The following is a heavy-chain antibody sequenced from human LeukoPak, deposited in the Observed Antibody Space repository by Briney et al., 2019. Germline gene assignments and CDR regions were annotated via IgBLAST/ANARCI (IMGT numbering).Heavy chain of an antibody. CDR3: ARDLGYCSSTSCQIGFDY. Sequence: GGSLRLSCAASEFTFSTYAMNWVRQAPGKGLEWVAIISYDGNTKSYADSVKGRFTISRDNSKNTLYLQMNSLRTEDTAVYYCARDLGYCSSTSCQIGFDYWGQGTLVTVSS. CDR2: ISYDGNTK. CDR1: EFTFSTYA. D-gene: IGHD2-2*01. J-gene: IGHJ4*02. V-gene: IGHV3-30-3*01.